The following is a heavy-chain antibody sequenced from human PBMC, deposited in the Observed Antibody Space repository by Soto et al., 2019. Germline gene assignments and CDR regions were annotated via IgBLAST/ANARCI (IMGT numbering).Heavy chain of an antibody. Sequence: SETLSLTCTVSGGSISSGGYYWSWIRQHPGKGLEWIGYIYYSGSTYYNPSLKSRITISVDTSKNQFSLKLSSVAAADTAVYYCARYIVATTYYFDYWGQGTLVTVSS. D-gene: IGHD5-12*01. CDR2: IYYSGST. V-gene: IGHV4-31*03. CDR1: GGSISSGGYY. J-gene: IGHJ4*02. CDR3: ARYIVATTYYFDY.